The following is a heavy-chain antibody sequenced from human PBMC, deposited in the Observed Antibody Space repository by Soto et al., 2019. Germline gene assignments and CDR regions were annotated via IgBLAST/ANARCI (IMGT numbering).Heavy chain of an antibody. CDR3: ATGISLYKSLYP. CDR1: GYTFTSYA. J-gene: IGHJ5*02. Sequence: GSVKVSCKASGYTFTSYAMHWVRQAPGQRLEWMGWINAGNGNTKYSQKFQGRVTITRDTSASTAYMELSSLRSEDTAVYYCATGISLYKSLYPWGQGTLVTSPQ. CDR2: INAGNGNT. V-gene: IGHV1-3*01. D-gene: IGHD2-8*01.